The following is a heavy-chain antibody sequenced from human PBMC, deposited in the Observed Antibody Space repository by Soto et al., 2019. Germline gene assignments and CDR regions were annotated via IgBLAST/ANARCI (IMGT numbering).Heavy chain of an antibody. CDR1: GFTFSNYA. J-gene: IGHJ3*01. Sequence: GGSLRLSCAASGFTFSNYAMYWVRQAPGRGLEWVAVIGGGGSDTFYAESVTGRFTVSRDDSKNTLYLQMDSLRVEDTAVYYCAKVSISFTRIYDPFVLGGQGTRVPVPS. V-gene: IGHV3-23*01. CDR2: IGGGGSDT. CDR3: AKVSISFTRIYDPFVL. D-gene: IGHD3-3*02.